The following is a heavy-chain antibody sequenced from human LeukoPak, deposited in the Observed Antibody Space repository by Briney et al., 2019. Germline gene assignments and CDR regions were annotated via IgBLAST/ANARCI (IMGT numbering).Heavy chain of an antibody. D-gene: IGHD5-24*01. Sequence: GGSLRLSCAASGFTFSSYSMNWVRQAPGKGLEWVSSISSSSNYIYYADSVKGRFTISRDNAKNSLCLQMNSPRAEDTAVYYCARGQGLQLKSGSDYWGQGTLVTVSS. CDR2: ISSSSNYI. J-gene: IGHJ4*02. CDR1: GFTFSSYS. V-gene: IGHV3-21*01. CDR3: ARGQGLQLKSGSDY.